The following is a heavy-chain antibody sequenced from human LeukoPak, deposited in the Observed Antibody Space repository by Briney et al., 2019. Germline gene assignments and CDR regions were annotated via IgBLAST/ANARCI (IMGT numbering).Heavy chain of an antibody. CDR1: GGSISGYY. Sequence: SETLSLTCTVSGGSISGYYWNWIRQPPGKGLEWSGFIYNTGNTNYNPSLKSRVTISVDTSKNQVSLNLSSVTAADTAVYYCARPGGRDHGGNSVAFDIWGQGTMVTVSS. CDR2: IYNTGNT. D-gene: IGHD4-23*01. CDR3: ARPGGRDHGGNSVAFDI. V-gene: IGHV4-59*08. J-gene: IGHJ3*02.